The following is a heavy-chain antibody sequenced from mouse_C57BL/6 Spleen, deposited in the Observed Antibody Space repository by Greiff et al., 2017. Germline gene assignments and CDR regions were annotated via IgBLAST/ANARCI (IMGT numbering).Heavy chain of an antibody. D-gene: IGHD1-1*01. V-gene: IGHV1-80*01. CDR2: IYPGDGDT. Sequence: VQLQQSGAELVKPGASVKISCKASGYAFSSYWMNWVQQRPGKGLEWIGQIYPGDGDTNYNGKFKGKATLTADKSSSTAYMQLSSLTSEDSAVYFCARGYYYGSSYVGYAMDYWGQGTSVTVSS. CDR3: ARGYYYGSSYVGYAMDY. J-gene: IGHJ4*01. CDR1: GYAFSSYW.